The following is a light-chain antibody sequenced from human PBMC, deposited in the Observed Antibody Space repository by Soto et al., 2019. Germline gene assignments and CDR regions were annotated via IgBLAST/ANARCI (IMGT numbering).Light chain of an antibody. Sequence: QSALTQPASVSGSPGQSTTISCTGTSSDVGGYDYVSWYQQHPDKAPKLMIYEVTNRPSGVSSRFSGSKSGNTASLTISGLQAEDEADYYCSSYTRCSTLVFGTGTKLTVL. V-gene: IGLV2-14*01. CDR3: SSYTRCSTLV. CDR1: SSDVGGYDY. CDR2: EVT. J-gene: IGLJ1*01.